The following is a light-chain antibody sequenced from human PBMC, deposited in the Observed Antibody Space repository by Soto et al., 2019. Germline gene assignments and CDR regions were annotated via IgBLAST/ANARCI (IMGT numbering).Light chain of an antibody. J-gene: IGKJ4*01. CDR3: QNYNNWPCT. CDR2: GAS. Sequence: EVVMTQSPATLSVSPGDRATLSCRASQSVSSNLAWYQQKPGQAPRLLIYGASTRATGIPARFSGSGSGTEFTLTISSLQYEDSAVYYCQNYNNWPCTFGGGTKVEIK. CDR1: QSVSSN. V-gene: IGKV3-15*01.